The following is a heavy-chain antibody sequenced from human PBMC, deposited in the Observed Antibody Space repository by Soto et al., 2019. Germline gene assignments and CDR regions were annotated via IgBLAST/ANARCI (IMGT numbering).Heavy chain of an antibody. CDR1: GGSVSSSGHY. Sequence: QVQLQESGPGLVRPSQTLSLTCSVSGGSVSSSGHYWSWIRQHPGKGLEWIGYIYYSGSTYYNPSLGSRLTIAPDTSKNEFSLKLSSVTAADTAVYYCAREEGGTWVYYYMDVWGKGTTVTVSS. J-gene: IGHJ6*03. V-gene: IGHV4-31*03. CDR2: IYYSGST. D-gene: IGHD1-1*01. CDR3: AREEGGTWVYYYMDV.